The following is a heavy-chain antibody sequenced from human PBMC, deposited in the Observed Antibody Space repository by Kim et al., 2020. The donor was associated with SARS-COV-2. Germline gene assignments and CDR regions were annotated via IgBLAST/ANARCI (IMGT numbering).Heavy chain of an antibody. CDR2: IYYSGST. CDR3: ARHPRSIAAAGTDY. D-gene: IGHD6-13*01. CDR1: GGSISSSSYY. J-gene: IGHJ4*02. Sequence: SETLSLTCTVSGGSISSSSYYWGWIRQPPGKGLEWIGSIYYSGSTYYNPSLKSRVTISIDTSKNQFSLKLSSVTAADTAVYYCARHPRSIAAAGTDYWGQVTLVTVSS. V-gene: IGHV4-39*01.